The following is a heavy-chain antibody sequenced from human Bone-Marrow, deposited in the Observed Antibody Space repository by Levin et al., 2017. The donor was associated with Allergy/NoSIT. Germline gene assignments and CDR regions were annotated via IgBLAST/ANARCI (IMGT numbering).Heavy chain of an antibody. CDR3: TTGVVSV. J-gene: IGHJ4*02. CDR2: IKSKTDGGTT. Sequence: GESLKISCAASGFTFSNAWMSWVRQAPGKGLEWVGLIKSKTDGGTTDYAAAVKGRFTISRDDSKNMLYLQMNSLKTEDTAVYYCTTGVVSVWGQGTLVTVSS. D-gene: IGHD2-21*01. CDR1: GFTFSNAW. V-gene: IGHV3-15*01.